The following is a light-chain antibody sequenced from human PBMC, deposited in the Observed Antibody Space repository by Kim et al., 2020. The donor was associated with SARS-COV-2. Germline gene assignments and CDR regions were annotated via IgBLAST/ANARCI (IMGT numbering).Light chain of an antibody. Sequence: ACVGDIGTITCRASQSISGWLAWYQQKPGKAPKLLIYDASNLESGVPSRFSGSRSGTEFTLTISSLQPDDFATYYCQQYNTYSVTFDQGTRLEIK. V-gene: IGKV1-5*01. CDR2: DAS. CDR1: QSISGW. CDR3: QQYNTYSVT. J-gene: IGKJ5*01.